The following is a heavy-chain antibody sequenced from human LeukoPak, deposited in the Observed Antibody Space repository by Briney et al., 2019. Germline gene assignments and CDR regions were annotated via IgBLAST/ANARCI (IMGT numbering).Heavy chain of an antibody. CDR1: GYTFTSYD. J-gene: IGHJ5*02. CDR3: ARGAVDGGFDP. V-gene: IGHV1-8*01. CDR2: MNPNSGNT. D-gene: IGHD6-19*01. Sequence: GASVRVPCKASGYTFTSYDINWVRQATGQGLEWMGWMNPNSGNTGYAQKFQGRVTMTRNTSISTAYMELSSLRSGDTAVYYCARGAVDGGFDPWGQGTLVTVSS.